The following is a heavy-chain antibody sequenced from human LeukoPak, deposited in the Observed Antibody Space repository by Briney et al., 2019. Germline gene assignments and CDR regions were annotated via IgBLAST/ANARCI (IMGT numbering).Heavy chain of an antibody. CDR1: GGSISSYY. Sequence: SETLSLTCTVSGGSISSYYGSWIRQPPGKGLEWIGYIYTSGSTNYNPSLKSRVTISVDTSKNQFSLKLSSVTAADTAVYYCARHGTYYYDTTHAFDIWGQGTMVTVSS. J-gene: IGHJ3*02. CDR3: ARHGTYYYDTTHAFDI. V-gene: IGHV4-4*09. CDR2: IYTSGST. D-gene: IGHD3-22*01.